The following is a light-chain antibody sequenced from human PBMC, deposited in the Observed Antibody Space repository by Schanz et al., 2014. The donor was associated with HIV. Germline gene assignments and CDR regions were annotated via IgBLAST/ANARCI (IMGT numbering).Light chain of an antibody. Sequence: QSVLTQPPSASGTPGQRVTISCSGGSSNIGSNAVSWYQQLPGAAPKLLININNQRPSGVPDRFSGSKSGNTASLTISGLQAEDEADYYCCSYVGTWVFGGGTKLTVL. V-gene: IGLV1-44*01. CDR1: SSNIGSNA. CDR3: CSYVGTWV. CDR2: INN. J-gene: IGLJ3*02.